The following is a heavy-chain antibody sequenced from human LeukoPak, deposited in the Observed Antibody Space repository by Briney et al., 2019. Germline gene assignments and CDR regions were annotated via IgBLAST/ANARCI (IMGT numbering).Heavy chain of an antibody. CDR3: ASRTTVTTVLPVYGMDV. J-gene: IGHJ6*02. Sequence: PGGSLRLSCAASGFTFSSYSMNWVRQAPGKGLEWVSSISSSSSYIYYADSVKGRFTISRDNAKNSLYLQMNSLRAEDTAVYYCASRTTVTTVLPVYGMDVWGQGTTVTVSS. CDR1: GFTFSSYS. D-gene: IGHD4-17*01. V-gene: IGHV3-21*01. CDR2: ISSSSSYI.